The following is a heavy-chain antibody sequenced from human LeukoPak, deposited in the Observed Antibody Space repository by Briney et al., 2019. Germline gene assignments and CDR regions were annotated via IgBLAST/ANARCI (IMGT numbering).Heavy chain of an antibody. V-gene: IGHV1-24*01. CDR3: ATGRYYYDSSGYQGFDY. D-gene: IGHD3-22*01. CDR2: FDPEDGET. J-gene: IGHJ4*02. Sequence: GASVKVSCKVSGYTLTELSMHWVRQAPGKGLEWMGGFDPEDGETIYALKFQGRVTMTEDTSTDTAYMELSSLRSEDTAVYYCATGRYYYDSSGYQGFDYWGQGTLVTVSS. CDR1: GYTLTELS.